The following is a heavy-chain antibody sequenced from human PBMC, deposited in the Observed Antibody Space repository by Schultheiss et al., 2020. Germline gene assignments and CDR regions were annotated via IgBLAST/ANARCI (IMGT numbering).Heavy chain of an antibody. V-gene: IGHV4-39*07. CDR3: AMSPYSSGWYDWYFDL. Sequence: SETLSLTCTVSGGSISSSSYYWGWIRQPPGKGLEWIGYIYYSGSTYYNPSLKSRVTISVDTSKNQFSLKLSSVTAADTAVYYCAMSPYSSGWYDWYFDLWGRGTLVSVSS. J-gene: IGHJ2*01. CDR2: IYYSGST. CDR1: GGSISSSSYY. D-gene: IGHD6-19*01.